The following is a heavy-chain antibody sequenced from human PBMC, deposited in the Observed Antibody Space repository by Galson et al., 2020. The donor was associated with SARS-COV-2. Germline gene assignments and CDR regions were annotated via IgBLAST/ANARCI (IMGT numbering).Heavy chain of an antibody. Sequence: SETLSLTCAVYGGSFSGYYWSWIRQPPGKGLEWIGEINHSGSTNYNPSLKSRVTISVDTSKNQFSLKLSSVTAADTAVYYCARGRSPLRNYYGSGTPWFDPWGQGTLVTVSS. J-gene: IGHJ5*02. CDR3: ARGRSPLRNYYGSGTPWFDP. CDR2: INHSGST. CDR1: GGSFSGYY. D-gene: IGHD3-10*01. V-gene: IGHV4-34*01.